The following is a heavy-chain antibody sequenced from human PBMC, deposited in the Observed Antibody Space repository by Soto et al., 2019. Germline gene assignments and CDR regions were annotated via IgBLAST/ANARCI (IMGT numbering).Heavy chain of an antibody. V-gene: IGHV3-33*01. CDR1: GFTFSSYG. J-gene: IGHJ4*02. CDR2: IWYDGSNK. CDR3: AREKHDLVLDY. Sequence: ESGGGVVQPGRSLRLSCAASGFTFSSYGMHWVRQAPGKGLEWVAVIWYDGSNKYYADSVKGRFTISRDNSKNTLYLQMNSLRAEDTAVYYCAREKHDLVLDYWGQGTLVTVSS. D-gene: IGHD6-13*01.